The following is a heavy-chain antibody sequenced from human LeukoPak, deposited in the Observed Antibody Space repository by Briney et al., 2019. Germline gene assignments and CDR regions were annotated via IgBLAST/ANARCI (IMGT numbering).Heavy chain of an antibody. V-gene: IGHV3-30*04. Sequence: GGSLRLSCAASGFISSDYSLHWVRQAPGKGLEWVAVTLYDGTMAYYADSVKGRFTISRDNAKNSLYLQMNSLRAEDTALYYCARVPEGAGLLWFGELSDYYYMDVWGKGTTVTVSS. CDR2: TLYDGTMA. J-gene: IGHJ6*03. D-gene: IGHD3-10*01. CDR1: GFISSDYS. CDR3: ARVPEGAGLLWFGELSDYYYMDV.